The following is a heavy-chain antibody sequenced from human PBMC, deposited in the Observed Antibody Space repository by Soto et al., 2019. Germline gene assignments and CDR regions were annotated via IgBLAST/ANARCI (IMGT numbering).Heavy chain of an antibody. Sequence: VQLVQSGAEVKKPGSSVKLSCKASGGTFNRYTISWVRQAPGQGLEWMGGIIPVFGTANYAQKFQGRVAIIADESTNAAYMELRSLRSEDTAVYYCALWGFRDGNNSKYNYSGMDVWGQGTTVTVSS. J-gene: IGHJ6*02. CDR3: ALWGFRDGNNSKYNYSGMDV. CDR1: GGTFNRYT. CDR2: IIPVFGTA. V-gene: IGHV1-69*01. D-gene: IGHD1-1*01.